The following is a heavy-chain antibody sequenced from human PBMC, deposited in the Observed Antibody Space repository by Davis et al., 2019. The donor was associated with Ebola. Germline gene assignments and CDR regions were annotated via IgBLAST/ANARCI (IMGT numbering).Heavy chain of an antibody. V-gene: IGHV3-23*01. CDR1: GFTFSSYA. Sequence: PSETLSLTCAASGFTFSSYAMSWVRQAPGKGLEWVSAISGSGGSTYYADSVKGRFIISRDNSKNTLYLHMSSLRIEDTAVYYCVKGSITMTVVVYFDLWGQGTLVTVSS. CDR2: ISGSGGST. CDR3: VKGSITMTVVVYFDL. J-gene: IGHJ4*02. D-gene: IGHD3-22*01.